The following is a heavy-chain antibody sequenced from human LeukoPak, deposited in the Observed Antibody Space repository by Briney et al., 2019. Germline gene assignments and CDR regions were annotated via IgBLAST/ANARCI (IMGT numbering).Heavy chain of an antibody. J-gene: IGHJ6*03. CDR1: GGSISSYY. Sequence: SETLSLTRTVSGGSISSYYWSWIRQPPGKGLEWIGYIYYSGSTNYNPSLKSRVTISVDTSKNQFSLKLSSVTAADTAVYYCARVWRHDFWSGKVNYMDVWGKGTTVTVSS. CDR3: ARVWRHDFWSGKVNYMDV. V-gene: IGHV4-59*01. CDR2: IYYSGST. D-gene: IGHD3-3*01.